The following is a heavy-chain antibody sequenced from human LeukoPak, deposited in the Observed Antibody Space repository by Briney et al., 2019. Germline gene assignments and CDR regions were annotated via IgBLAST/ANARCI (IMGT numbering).Heavy chain of an antibody. V-gene: IGHV4-34*01. CDR3: ARGQVAGREFDY. J-gene: IGHJ4*02. D-gene: IGHD6-19*01. Sequence: SGTLSLTCAVYGGSFSGYYWSWIRQPPGKGLEWIGEINHSGSTNYNPSLKSRVTISVDTSKNQFSLKLSSVTAADTAVYYCARGQVAGREFDYWGQGTLVTVSS. CDR2: INHSGST. CDR1: GGSFSGYY.